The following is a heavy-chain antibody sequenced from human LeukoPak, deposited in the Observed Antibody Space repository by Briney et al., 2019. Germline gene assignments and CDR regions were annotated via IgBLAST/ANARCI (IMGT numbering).Heavy chain of an antibody. J-gene: IGHJ4*02. CDR3: ARDRIEGATPRYYFDY. D-gene: IGHD1-26*01. V-gene: IGHV3-33*01. CDR1: GFTFSSYG. Sequence: PGRSLRLSCEASGFTFSSYGMHWVRQAPGKGLEWVAVIWYDGSNKYYADSVKGRFTISRDNSKNTLYLQMNSLRAEDTAVYYCARDRIEGATPRYYFDYWGQGTLVTVSS. CDR2: IWYDGSNK.